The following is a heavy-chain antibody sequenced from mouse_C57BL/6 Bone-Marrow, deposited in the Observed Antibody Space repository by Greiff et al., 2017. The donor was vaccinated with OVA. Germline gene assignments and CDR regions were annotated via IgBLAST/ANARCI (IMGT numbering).Heavy chain of an antibody. Sequence: EVKLMESGPELVKPGASVKISCKASGYSFTGYYMNWVKQSPEKSLEWIGEINPSTGGTTYNQKFKAKATLTVDKSSSTAYLQLKSLTSEDSAVYYCARDDGYYGAWFAYWGQGTLVTVSA. D-gene: IGHD2-3*01. CDR2: INPSTGGT. CDR3: ARDDGYYGAWFAY. CDR1: GYSFTGYY. J-gene: IGHJ3*01. V-gene: IGHV1-42*01.